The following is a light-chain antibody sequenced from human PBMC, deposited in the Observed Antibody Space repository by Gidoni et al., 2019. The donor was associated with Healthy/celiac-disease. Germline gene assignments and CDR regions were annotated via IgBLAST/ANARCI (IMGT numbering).Light chain of an antibody. CDR3: NSRDSSGNHRYV. V-gene: IGLV3-19*01. Sequence: SSELTQDPAVSVALGQTVRITCQGDSLRSYYASWYQQKPGQAPVIVIYGKNNRPSGIPDRFSGSSPGNTASLTITGAQAEDEADYYCNSRDSSGNHRYVFGTGTKVTVL. J-gene: IGLJ1*01. CDR2: GKN. CDR1: SLRSYY.